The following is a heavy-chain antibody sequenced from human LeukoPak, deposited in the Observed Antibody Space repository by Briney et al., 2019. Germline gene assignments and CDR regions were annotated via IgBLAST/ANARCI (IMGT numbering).Heavy chain of an antibody. Sequence: APVKVSCKASGYTFTGYYMHWVRQAPGQGLEWMGWINPNSGGTNYAQKFQGRVTMTRDTSISTAYMELSRLRSDDTAVYYCARDRTITFGGVILYWGQGTLVTVSS. CDR1: GYTFTGYY. V-gene: IGHV1-2*02. D-gene: IGHD3-16*01. CDR2: INPNSGGT. CDR3: ARDRTITFGGVILY. J-gene: IGHJ4*02.